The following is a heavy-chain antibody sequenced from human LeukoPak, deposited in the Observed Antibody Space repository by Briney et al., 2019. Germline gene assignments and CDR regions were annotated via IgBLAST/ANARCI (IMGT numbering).Heavy chain of an antibody. CDR1: GYSFTSYW. V-gene: IGHV5-51*01. Sequence: GESLKISCKGSGYSFTSYWIGWVRQMPGKGLEWMGIIYPGDSDTRYSPSFQGQVTISADKSISTAYLQWSSLKASDTAMYYCPRGRKNRDTAMVPYNWFDPWGQGTLVTVSS. D-gene: IGHD5-18*01. J-gene: IGHJ5*02. CDR2: IYPGDSDT. CDR3: PRGRKNRDTAMVPYNWFDP.